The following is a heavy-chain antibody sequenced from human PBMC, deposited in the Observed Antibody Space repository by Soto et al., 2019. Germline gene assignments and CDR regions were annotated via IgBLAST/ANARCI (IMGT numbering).Heavy chain of an antibody. V-gene: IGHV1-69*06. D-gene: IGHD6-19*01. CDR3: ARVLTVAGTVGAFDI. J-gene: IGHJ3*02. CDR2: IIPIFGTA. Sequence: QVQLVQSGAEVKKPGSSVKVSCKASGGTFSSYAISWVRQAPGQGLEWMGGIIPIFGTANYAQKFQGRVTITADKSTSTAYMELSSVTAADTAVYYCARVLTVAGTVGAFDIWGQGTMVTVSS. CDR1: GGTFSSYA.